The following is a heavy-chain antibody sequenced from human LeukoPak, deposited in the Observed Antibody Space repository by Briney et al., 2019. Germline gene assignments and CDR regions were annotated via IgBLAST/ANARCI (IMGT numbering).Heavy chain of an antibody. CDR1: GGSITNNW. CDR2: IYSSGST. V-gene: IGHV4-59*08. J-gene: IGHJ4*02. D-gene: IGHD1-26*01. CDR3: ARHGLSLVGPSTIYFEN. Sequence: SETLSLTCTVSGGSITNNWWSWIRQPPGKGLEWIGYIYSSGSTDYNPSLKSRVTISVDTPKNQFSLKLNSVTAADTAVYYCARHGLSLVGPSTIYFENWGQGTLVTVSS.